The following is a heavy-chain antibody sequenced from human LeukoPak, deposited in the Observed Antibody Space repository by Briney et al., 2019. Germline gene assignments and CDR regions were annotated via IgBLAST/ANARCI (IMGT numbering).Heavy chain of an antibody. V-gene: IGHV3-74*01. D-gene: IGHD3-9*01. CDR2: INSDGSST. J-gene: IGHJ4*02. CDR3: ARIGDQDDWEVPFDY. CDR1: GFTFSSYW. Sequence: QPGGSLRLSCAASGFTFSSYWMHWVRQAPGKGLVWVSRINSDGSSTSYADSVKGRFTISRDNAKNTLYLQMNSLRAEDTAVYYCARIGDQDDWEVPFDYWGQGTLVAVSS.